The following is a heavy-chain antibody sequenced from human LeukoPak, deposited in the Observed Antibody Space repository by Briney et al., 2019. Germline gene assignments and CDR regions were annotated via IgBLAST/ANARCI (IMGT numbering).Heavy chain of an antibody. V-gene: IGHV4-34*01. D-gene: IGHD1-26*01. J-gene: IGHJ4*02. CDR2: INHSGST. Sequence: SETLSLTCAVYGGSFSGYYWSWIRQPPGKGLEWIGEINHSGSTNYNPSLKSRVTISVDTSKNQFSLKLSSVTAADTAVYYCARGSRASYFDYWGQGTLVPVSS. CDR1: GGSFSGYY. CDR3: ARGSRASYFDY.